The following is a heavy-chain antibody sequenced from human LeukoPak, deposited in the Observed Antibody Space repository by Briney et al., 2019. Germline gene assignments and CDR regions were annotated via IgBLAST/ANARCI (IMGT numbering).Heavy chain of an antibody. CDR2: IDNDGSSS. CDR3: AGEIGAAAPAY. CDR1: GLTFINHW. Sequence: GGSLRLSCEASGLTFINHWMYWVRQAPGKGLVYVSRIDNDGSSSGYADSVKGRFTISRDNAKNTLYLQMNSLRVEDTAVYYCAGEIGAAAPAYWGQGTLVTVSS. J-gene: IGHJ4*02. D-gene: IGHD6-13*01. V-gene: IGHV3-74*01.